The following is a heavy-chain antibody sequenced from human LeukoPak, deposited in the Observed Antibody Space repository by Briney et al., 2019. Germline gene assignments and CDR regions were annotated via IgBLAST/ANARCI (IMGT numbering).Heavy chain of an antibody. D-gene: IGHD6-19*01. J-gene: IGHJ4*02. V-gene: IGHV1-69*04. CDR2: IIPIFGIA. CDR1: GGTFISYA. CDR3: AEIAVAGSGEHDY. Sequence: SVKVSCKASGGTFISYASSWVRQAPGQGLEWMGRIIPIFGIANYAQKFQGRVTITADKSTSTAYMELSSLRSEDTAVYYCAEIAVAGSGEHDYWGQGTLVTVSS.